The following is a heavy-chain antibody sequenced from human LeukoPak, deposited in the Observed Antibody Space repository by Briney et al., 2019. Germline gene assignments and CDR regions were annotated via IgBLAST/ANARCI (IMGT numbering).Heavy chain of an antibody. J-gene: IGHJ4*02. CDR2: ISGSDGTT. Sequence: GGSLRLSCAASGFTFKNFAMSWVRQAPGKGLEWVSTISGSDGTTYSADSVKGRFTISRDNSKNTLSLQINNLRADDTAIYYCAKATQVSYPHFFDYWGQGTLVTVSS. V-gene: IGHV3-23*01. CDR1: GFTFKNFA. CDR3: AKATQVSYPHFFDY.